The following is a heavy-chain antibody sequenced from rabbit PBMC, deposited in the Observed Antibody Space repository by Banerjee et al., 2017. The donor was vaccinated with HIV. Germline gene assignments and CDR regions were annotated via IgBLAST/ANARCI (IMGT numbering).Heavy chain of an antibody. J-gene: IGHJ4*01. V-gene: IGHV1S45*01. CDR2: IYTGDGST. CDR3: ARVNAGSSGYPYYFNL. Sequence: QQQLEESGGGLVKPGGTLTLTCKVSGIDFSSYHWICWVRQAPGKGLEWIACIYTGDGSTYYARWSKGRFTISKTSSTMVTLQLSTLTGADTATFFCARVNAGSSGYPYYFNLWDQGTLVSVS. CDR1: GIDFSSYHW. D-gene: IGHD1-1*01.